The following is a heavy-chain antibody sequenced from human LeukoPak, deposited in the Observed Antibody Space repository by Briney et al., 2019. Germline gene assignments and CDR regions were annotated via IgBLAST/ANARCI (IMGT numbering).Heavy chain of an antibody. J-gene: IGHJ5*02. Sequence: GGSLRLSCAASGFTFSSYAMSWVRQAPGKGLEWVSAISGSGGSTYYADSVKGRFTISRDNSKNTLYLKMNSLRAEDTAVYYCAKGAYSSGWHNWFDPWGQGTLVTVSS. D-gene: IGHD6-19*01. V-gene: IGHV3-23*01. CDR1: GFTFSSYA. CDR2: ISGSGGST. CDR3: AKGAYSSGWHNWFDP.